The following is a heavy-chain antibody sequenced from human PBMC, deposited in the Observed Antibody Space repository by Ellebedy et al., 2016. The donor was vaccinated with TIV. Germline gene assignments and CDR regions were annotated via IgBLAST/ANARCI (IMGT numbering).Heavy chain of an antibody. CDR2: IYSGGST. Sequence: GGSLRLXXAASGFTVSSNYMSWVRQAPGKGLEWVSVIYSGGSTYYADSVKGRFTISRDNSKNTLYLQMNSLRAEDTAVYYCARGHPGGYSYGITDFDYWGQGTLVTVSS. D-gene: IGHD5-18*01. CDR1: GFTVSSNY. CDR3: ARGHPGGYSYGITDFDY. J-gene: IGHJ4*02. V-gene: IGHV3-53*01.